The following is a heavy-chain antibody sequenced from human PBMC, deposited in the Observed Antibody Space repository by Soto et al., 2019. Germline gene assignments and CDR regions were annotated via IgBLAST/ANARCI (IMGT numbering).Heavy chain of an antibody. CDR3: ARDPSEGRVGNWFES. D-gene: IGHD2-2*01. J-gene: IGHJ5*01. Sequence: EVQLVESGGGLVKPGGSLRLSCAASGFTFSRYGMNWLRQAPGKGLEWVASISSSTSYVYYADSVKGRFSISRDNAKNLLYLEMYALRTEDTAVYYCARDPSEGRVGNWFESWGQGTLVTVSS. V-gene: IGHV3-21*06. CDR1: GFTFSRYG. CDR2: ISSSTSYV.